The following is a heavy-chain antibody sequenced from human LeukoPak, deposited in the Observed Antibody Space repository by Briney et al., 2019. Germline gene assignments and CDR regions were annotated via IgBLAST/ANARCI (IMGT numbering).Heavy chain of an antibody. CDR3: AREASDAFDI. V-gene: IGHV3-33*01. J-gene: IGHJ3*02. CDR1: GFTFSSYD. Sequence: GGSLRLSCAASGFTFSSYDMHWVRQAPGKGLEWVALIWYDGSNKNYADSVKGRFTISRDNSKNTLFLQMNSLRAEDTAVYYCAREASDAFDIWGQGAMVTVSS. CDR2: IWYDGSNK.